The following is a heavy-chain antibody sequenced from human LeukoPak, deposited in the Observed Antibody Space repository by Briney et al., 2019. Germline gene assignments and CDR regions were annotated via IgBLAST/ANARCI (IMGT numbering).Heavy chain of an antibody. Sequence: PWGSLTLSCAASGFTFSQYWMSWVRQAPGKGLEWVANIRPDGSEKHYVDPVKGRISISRDNTKNSLFLHVSRLRGEDSAVFHCAREPSQLWIEQWGEGPGVSVSS. CDR2: IRPDGSEK. D-gene: IGHD5-18*01. CDR3: AREPSQLWIEQ. CDR1: GFTFSQYW. V-gene: IGHV3-7*01. J-gene: IGHJ4*02.